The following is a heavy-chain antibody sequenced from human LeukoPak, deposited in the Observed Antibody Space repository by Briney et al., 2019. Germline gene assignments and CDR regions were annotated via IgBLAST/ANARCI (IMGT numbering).Heavy chain of an antibody. V-gene: IGHV3-30*04. CDR1: GFTFSSYA. D-gene: IGHD3-22*01. J-gene: IGHJ6*03. CDR2: ISYDGSNK. Sequence: PGGSLRLSCAASGFTFSSYAMHWVRQAPGKGLEWVAVISYDGSNKYYADSVKGRYTISRDKSKNTLYLQMNSLRVEDTAVYYCAKDQGSGSYYYYMDAWGKGTTVAVSS. CDR3: AKDQGSGSYYYYMDA.